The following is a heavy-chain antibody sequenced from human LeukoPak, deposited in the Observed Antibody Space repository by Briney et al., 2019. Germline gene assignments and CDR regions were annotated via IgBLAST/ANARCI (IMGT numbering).Heavy chain of an antibody. CDR3: ARALVAGSGSLAFDI. CDR2: IYYSGST. J-gene: IGHJ3*02. Sequence: PSETLSLTCTVSGGSISSSSYYWVWIRQPPGQGLEWTGTIYYSGSTYYNPSLRSRVTLSVDTSKNHFSLKLTSVTAADTAVYYCARALVAGSGSLAFDIWGQGTMVTVSS. D-gene: IGHD3-9*01. CDR1: GGSISSSSYY. V-gene: IGHV4-39*07.